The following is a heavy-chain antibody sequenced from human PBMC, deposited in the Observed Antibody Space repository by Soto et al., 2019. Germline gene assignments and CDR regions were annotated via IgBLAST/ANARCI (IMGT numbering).Heavy chain of an antibody. Sequence: TSETLSLTCTVSGGSISSFYWSWVRQPPGKGLECIGYIYYSGSTNYNPSLKSRVSMSVDTSKNQFSLNLRSVTAADTAVYYCARFTIFGVVYYMDVWGKGTTVTVSS. V-gene: IGHV4-59*08. D-gene: IGHD3-3*01. J-gene: IGHJ6*03. CDR2: IYYSGST. CDR1: GGSISSFY. CDR3: ARFTIFGVVYYMDV.